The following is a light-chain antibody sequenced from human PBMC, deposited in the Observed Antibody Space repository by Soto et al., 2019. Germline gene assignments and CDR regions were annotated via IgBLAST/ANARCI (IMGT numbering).Light chain of an antibody. CDR2: GAS. V-gene: IGKV3-15*01. CDR1: QSVSAN. Sequence: ETVMTQSPATLSVSPGERATLSCRASQSVSANFVWYQQKPGQPPRLLIYGASTRASGTPARFSGSGSGTEFTLTISSLQSEDFAVYYCQQYNNCPPLTFGGGTKVEVK. J-gene: IGKJ4*01. CDR3: QQYNNCPPLT.